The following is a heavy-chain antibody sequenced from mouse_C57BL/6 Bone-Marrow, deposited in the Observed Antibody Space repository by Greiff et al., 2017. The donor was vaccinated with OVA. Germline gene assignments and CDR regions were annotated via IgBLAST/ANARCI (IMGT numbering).Heavy chain of an antibody. D-gene: IGHD1-1*01. J-gene: IGHJ2*01. CDR3: ARITTDYVDY. CDR2: ISSGGSDT. CDR1: GFTFSSYG. Sequence: EVKLVESGGDLVKPGGSLKLSCAASGFTFSSYGMSWVRQTPDKRLEWVATISSGGSDTYYPDSVKGRYTIPRDNADNTLYLQMSSLKSEDAAVYYCARITTDYVDYWGRGTALTVSS. V-gene: IGHV5-6*01.